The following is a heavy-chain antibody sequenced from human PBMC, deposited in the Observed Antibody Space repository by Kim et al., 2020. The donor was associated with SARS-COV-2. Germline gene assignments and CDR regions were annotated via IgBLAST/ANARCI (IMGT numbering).Heavy chain of an antibody. CDR1: GDSVSSNSAA. D-gene: IGHD6-19*01. CDR3: ARDGMSSGWYYSGVGYFDY. CDR2: TYYRSKWYN. V-gene: IGHV6-1*01. Sequence: SQTLSLTCAISGDSVSSNSAAWNWIRQSPSRGLEWLGRTYYRSKWYNDYAVSVKSRITINPDTSKNQFSLQLNSVTPEDTAVYYCARDGMSSGWYYSGVGYFDYWGQGTLVTVSS. J-gene: IGHJ4*02.